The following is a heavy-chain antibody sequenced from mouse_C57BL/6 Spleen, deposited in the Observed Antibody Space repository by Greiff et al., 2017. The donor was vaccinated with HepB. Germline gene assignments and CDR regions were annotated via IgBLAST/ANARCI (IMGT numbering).Heavy chain of an antibody. CDR3: ARGGAQASAWFAY. V-gene: IGHV1-55*01. CDR2: IYPGSGST. CDR1: GYTFTSYW. D-gene: IGHD3-2*02. J-gene: IGHJ3*01. Sequence: QVQLQQSGAELVKPGASVKMSCKASGYTFTSYWITWVKQRPGQGLEWIGDIYPGSGSTNYNEKFKSKATLTVDTSSSTAYMQLSSLTSEDSAVYYGARGGAQASAWFAYWGQGTLVTVSA.